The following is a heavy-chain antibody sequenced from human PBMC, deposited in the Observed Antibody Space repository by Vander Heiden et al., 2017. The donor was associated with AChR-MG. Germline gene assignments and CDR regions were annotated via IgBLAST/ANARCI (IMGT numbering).Heavy chain of an antibody. CDR2: INPNSGGT. CDR1: GYTFTGHD. CDR3: ARVGKNCSGGSCYSVFAY. J-gene: IGHJ4*02. D-gene: IGHD2-15*01. V-gene: IGHV1-2*04. Sequence: QVQLVQSGAEVKKPGASVKVSCKASGYTFTGHDMHWVRQAPGQGLEWMGWINPNSGGTNYAQKFQGWVTMTRDTSISTAYMELSRLRSDDTAVYYCARVGKNCSGGSCYSVFAYWGQGTLVTVSS.